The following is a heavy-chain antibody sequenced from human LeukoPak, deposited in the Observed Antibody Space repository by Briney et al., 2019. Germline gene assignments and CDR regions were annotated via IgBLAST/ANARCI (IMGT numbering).Heavy chain of an antibody. CDR3: ARVVGSVDNYFDY. V-gene: IGHV4-34*01. Sequence: PSQTLSLTCAVYGGSFSGYYWIWIRQPPAKGLEWIGEINHSGNTNYNPSLKSRVTISVDTSKNQFSLKLSSVTAADTAVYYCARVVGSVDNYFDYWGQGTLVTVSS. CDR2: INHSGNT. D-gene: IGHD1-26*01. CDR1: GGSFSGYY. J-gene: IGHJ4*02.